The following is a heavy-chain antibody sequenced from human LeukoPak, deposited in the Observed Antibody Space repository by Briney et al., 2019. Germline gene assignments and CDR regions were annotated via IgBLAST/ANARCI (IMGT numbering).Heavy chain of an antibody. CDR3: ARASSGYCSSTSCYIDY. V-gene: IGHV1-2*02. Sequence: GASVKVSCKASGYTFTSYDINWVRQAPGQGLEWMGWINPNSGGTNYAQKFQGRVTMTRDTSISTAYMELSRLRSDDTAVYYCARASSGYCSSTSCYIDYCGQGTLVTVSS. D-gene: IGHD2-2*01. CDR1: GYTFTSYD. J-gene: IGHJ4*02. CDR2: INPNSGGT.